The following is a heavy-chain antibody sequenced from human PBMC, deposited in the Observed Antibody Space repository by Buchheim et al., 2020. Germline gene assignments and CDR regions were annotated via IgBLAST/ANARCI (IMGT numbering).Heavy chain of an antibody. CDR2: ISYDGSNK. V-gene: IGHV3-30-3*01. D-gene: IGHD3-3*01. CDR3: ARGGGITIFGVVMEEDDAFDI. Sequence: QVQLVESGGGVVQPGRSLRLSCAASGFTFSSYAMHWVRQAPGKGLEWVAVISYDGSNKYYADSVKGRFTISRDNSKNTLYLQMNSLRAEDTAVYYCARGGGITIFGVVMEEDDAFDIWGQGT. J-gene: IGHJ3*02. CDR1: GFTFSSYA.